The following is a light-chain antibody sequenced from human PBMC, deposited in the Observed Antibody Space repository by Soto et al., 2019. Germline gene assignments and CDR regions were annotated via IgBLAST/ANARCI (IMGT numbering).Light chain of an antibody. J-gene: IGKJ1*01. V-gene: IGKV1-5*03. CDR1: QSISSW. CDR2: KAS. CDR3: QQYKSFIWT. Sequence: DMQMRQSPSTLSASVGDKVTSXXRASQSISSWLAWYHQKAGKAPKLXISKASNLDSGVPSRFSGSGSGTEFNLTISSLQPEDFATYYCQQYKSFIWTFGQGTKVDIK.